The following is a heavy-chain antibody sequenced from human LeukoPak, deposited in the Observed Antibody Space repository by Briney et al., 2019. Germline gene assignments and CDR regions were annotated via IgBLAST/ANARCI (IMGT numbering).Heavy chain of an antibody. D-gene: IGHD2-2*01. J-gene: IGHJ4*02. CDR2: ISYDGSNK. CDR1: GFTFSSYA. V-gene: IGHV3-30-3*01. CDR3: ARPDIVVVPAAQGPFDY. Sequence: GGSLRLSCAASGFTFSSYAMHWVRQAPGKGLEWVAVISYDGSNKYYADSVKGRFTISRDNSKNTLCLQMNSLRAEDTAVYYCARPDIVVVPAAQGPFDYWGQGTLVTVSS.